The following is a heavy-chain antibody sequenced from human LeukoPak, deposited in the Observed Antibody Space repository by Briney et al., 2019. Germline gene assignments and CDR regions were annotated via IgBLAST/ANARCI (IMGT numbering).Heavy chain of an antibody. Sequence: SETLSLTCTVSGYSISSGYYWVWIRQSPGKGLEWIGNIYHSGTTYYNPSLNSRVSISADTSKNQFSLKLSSVTAADTAVYYCAYRDPYKDYWGQGTLVTVSS. J-gene: IGHJ4*02. CDR3: AYRDPYKDY. CDR2: IYHSGTT. CDR1: GYSISSGYY. D-gene: IGHD5-24*01. V-gene: IGHV4-38-2*02.